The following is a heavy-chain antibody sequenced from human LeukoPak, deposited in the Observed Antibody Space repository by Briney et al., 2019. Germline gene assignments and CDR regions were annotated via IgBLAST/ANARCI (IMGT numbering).Heavy chain of an antibody. Sequence: GGSLRLSCAASGFTFSSYAMSWVRQAPGKGLEWVSAISGSGGSTYYADSVKGRFTISRDNSKNTLYLQMNSLRAEDTAVYYRAKDSCSGGSCYGARPFDPWGQGTLVTVSS. V-gene: IGHV3-23*01. D-gene: IGHD2-15*01. J-gene: IGHJ5*02. CDR1: GFTFSSYA. CDR2: ISGSGGST. CDR3: AKDSCSGGSCYGARPFDP.